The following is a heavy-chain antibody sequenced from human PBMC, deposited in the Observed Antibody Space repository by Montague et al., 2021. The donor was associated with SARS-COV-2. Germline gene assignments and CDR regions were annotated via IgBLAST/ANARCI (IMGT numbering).Heavy chain of an antibody. CDR2: INHSGST. V-gene: IGHV4-34*01. Sequence: SETLSLTCVVYGGSFSGYYWSWIRQPPGKGLEWIGEINHSGSTNYNPSLKSRVTISVDTSKNQFSLKLSSVTAADTAVYYCARVRYSGSGTALDIDVWGQGATVTVSS. D-gene: IGHD3-10*01. J-gene: IGHJ6*02. CDR1: GGSFSGYY. CDR3: ARVRYSGSGTALDIDV.